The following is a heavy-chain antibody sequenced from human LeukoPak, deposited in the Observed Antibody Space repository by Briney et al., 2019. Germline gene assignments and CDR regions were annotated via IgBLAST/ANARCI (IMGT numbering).Heavy chain of an antibody. Sequence: ASVKVSCKTSGYTFTSCGISWVRQAPGQGLEWMGWISEYNTNTNYAQKLQGRVTMTTDTSTNTAYLELRSLTSDDTAVYYCARGSGGSFDNWGQGTLVTVSS. D-gene: IGHD2-15*01. CDR2: ISEYNTNT. CDR3: ARGSGGSFDN. J-gene: IGHJ4*02. CDR1: GYTFTSCG. V-gene: IGHV1-18*01.